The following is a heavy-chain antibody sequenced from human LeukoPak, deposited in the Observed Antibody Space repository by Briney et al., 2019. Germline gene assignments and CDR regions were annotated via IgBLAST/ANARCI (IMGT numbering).Heavy chain of an antibody. CDR3: GGPGNYMDV. CDR2: IYTSGST. D-gene: IGHD3-16*01. Sequence: SETLSLTCTVSGGSISSYYWSWIRQPAGKGLEWIGRIYTSGSTNYNPSLQSRITMSVDTSKNQFSLKLSSVPAADTAVYYCGGPGNYMDVWGKGTTVTVSS. J-gene: IGHJ6*03. V-gene: IGHV4-4*07. CDR1: GGSISSYY.